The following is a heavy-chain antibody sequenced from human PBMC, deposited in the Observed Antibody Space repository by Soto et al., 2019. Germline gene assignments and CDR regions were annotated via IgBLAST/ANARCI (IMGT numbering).Heavy chain of an antibody. D-gene: IGHD7-27*01. CDR3: ARAPRNWGFDF. CDR1: GYTFTNYD. V-gene: IGHV1-8*01. Sequence: ASVKVSCKASGYTFTNYDINWVRQTTGQGLEWMGWMNPHSGDTGYAQRFQGRVTMTRNTAISTAYMELSSLRFVDTAIYSCARAPRNWGFDFWGQGTPVTVSS. J-gene: IGHJ4*02. CDR2: MNPHSGDT.